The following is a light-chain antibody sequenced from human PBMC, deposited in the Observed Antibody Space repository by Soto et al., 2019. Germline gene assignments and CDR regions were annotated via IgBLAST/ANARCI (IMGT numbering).Light chain of an antibody. CDR2: GAS. CDR3: QQYGSSPT. J-gene: IGKJ5*01. V-gene: IGKV3-20*01. CDR1: QSVSSSY. Sequence: ENVLTQSPGTLSLSTGERATLSCRASQSVSSSYLAWYQQKPGQAPRHLIYGASSRATGIPDRFSGSGSGTDFTLPISRLEPEDFAVYYCQQYGSSPTFGQGTRLEI.